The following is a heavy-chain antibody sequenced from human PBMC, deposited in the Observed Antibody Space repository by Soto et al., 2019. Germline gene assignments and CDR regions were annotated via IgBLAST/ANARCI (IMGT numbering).Heavy chain of an antibody. CDR2: INAGNGNT. J-gene: IGHJ5*02. CDR1: GYTFTSYA. D-gene: IGHD6-13*01. CDR3: ARDRGIAAAGQKVEERIPPLSGFDP. Sequence: QVQLVQSGAEVKKPGASVKVSCKASGYTFTSYAMHWVRQAPGQRLEWMGWINAGNGNTKYSQKFQGRVTITRDTSASTAYMELSSLRSEDTAVYYCARDRGIAAAGQKVEERIPPLSGFDPWGQGTLVTVSS. V-gene: IGHV1-3*01.